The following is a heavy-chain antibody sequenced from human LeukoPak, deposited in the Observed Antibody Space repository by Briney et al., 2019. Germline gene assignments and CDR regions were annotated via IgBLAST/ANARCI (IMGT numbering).Heavy chain of an antibody. CDR1: GFTVSTNY. J-gene: IGHJ3*02. CDR3: WGGDDTFDI. V-gene: IGHV3-53*01. D-gene: IGHD3-10*01. CDR2: IYSDGTT. Sequence: PGGSLRLSCAASGFTVSTNYMNWVRQAPGKGLEWVSVIYSDGTTYYADSLKGRFTLSRDNSKNTLYLQMNSLRAEDTAVYYCWGGDDTFDIWGQGTMVTVSS.